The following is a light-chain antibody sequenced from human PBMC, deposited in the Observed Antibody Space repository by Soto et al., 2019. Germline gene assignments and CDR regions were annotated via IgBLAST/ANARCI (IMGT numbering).Light chain of an antibody. CDR3: QQRSYWPLT. V-gene: IGKV3-11*01. Sequence: EVVLTQSPATLSFSPGERSTLSCRSSQSVSTYLAWYQQTPGQAPRLLIYGASNRAAGIPARFSGSGSGTDFTLTISSLEPEDFALYYCQQRSYWPLTFGGGTKVDIK. J-gene: IGKJ4*01. CDR1: QSVSTY. CDR2: GAS.